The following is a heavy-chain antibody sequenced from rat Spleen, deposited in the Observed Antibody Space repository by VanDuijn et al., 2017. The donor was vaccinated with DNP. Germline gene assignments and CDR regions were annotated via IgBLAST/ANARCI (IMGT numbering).Heavy chain of an antibody. CDR3: KLGGAY. J-gene: IGHJ2*01. V-gene: IGHV5-17*01. CDR1: GFTFSDYA. D-gene: IGHD5-1*01. CDR2: ISYDGLRT. Sequence: EVQLVESGGGLVQPGRSLKLSCPASGFTFSDYAMAWARQAPGKGLEWVATISYDGLRTYYRDSVQGRFTISRDNAKNTLYLQMDSLRSEDTATYYCKLGGAYWGQGVMVTVSS.